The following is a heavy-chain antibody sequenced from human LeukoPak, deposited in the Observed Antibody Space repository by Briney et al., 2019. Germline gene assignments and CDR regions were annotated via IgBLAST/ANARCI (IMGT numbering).Heavy chain of an antibody. D-gene: IGHD3-22*01. J-gene: IGHJ4*02. CDR2: ISGSGGST. CDR3: VLYDSSGYFPYYFDY. Sequence: GGSLRLSCAASGFTFSSYWMHWVRQAPGKGLEWVSAISGSGGSTYYADSVKGRFTISRDNSKNTLYLQMNSLRAEDTAVYYCVLYDSSGYFPYYFDYWGQGTLVTVSS. V-gene: IGHV3-23*01. CDR1: GFTFSSYW.